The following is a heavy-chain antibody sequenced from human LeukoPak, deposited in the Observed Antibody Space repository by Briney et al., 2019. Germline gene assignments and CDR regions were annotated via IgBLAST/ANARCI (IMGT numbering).Heavy chain of an antibody. J-gene: IGHJ6*02. V-gene: IGHV3-23*01. CDR3: AKAGIAAAGDYYYGMDV. Sequence: PGGSLRLSCAASGFTFSSYAMSWVRQAPGKGLEWVSAISGSGGSTYYADSVKGRFTISRDNSKNTLYLQMNSLRAEDTALYYCAKAGIAAAGDYYYGMDVWGQGTTVTVSS. D-gene: IGHD6-13*01. CDR2: ISGSGGST. CDR1: GFTFSSYA.